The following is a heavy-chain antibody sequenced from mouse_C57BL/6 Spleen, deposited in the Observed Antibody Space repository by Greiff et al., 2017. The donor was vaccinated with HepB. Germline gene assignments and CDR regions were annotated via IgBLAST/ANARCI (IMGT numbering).Heavy chain of an antibody. CDR1: GYTFTSYG. J-gene: IGHJ4*01. CDR3: AIGGGNSHYYAMDY. CDR2: IYPRSGNT. V-gene: IGHV1-81*01. D-gene: IGHD2-1*01. Sequence: QVQLQQSGAELARPGASVKLSCKASGYTFTSYGISWVKQRTGQGLEWIGEIYPRSGNTYYNEKFKGKATLTADKSSSTAYMELRSLTSEDSAVYFCAIGGGNSHYYAMDYWGQGTSVTVSS.